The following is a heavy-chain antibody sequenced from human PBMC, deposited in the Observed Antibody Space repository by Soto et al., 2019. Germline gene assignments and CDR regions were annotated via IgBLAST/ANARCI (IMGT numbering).Heavy chain of an antibody. J-gene: IGHJ6*02. D-gene: IGHD3-3*01. Sequence: QVQLVQSGAEMRKPGSSLRVSCKASGGTFSDFAFSWVRQAPGQGLEWMGGIVPRFGSPNYAQKFGGRVTISADTSTSTVYMEVSSLRFDDTAVYFCAIDRIQLRFGKYSCNGMDVWGQGTTITVSS. CDR1: GGTFSDFA. CDR2: IVPRFGSP. V-gene: IGHV1-69*06. CDR3: AIDRIQLRFGKYSCNGMDV.